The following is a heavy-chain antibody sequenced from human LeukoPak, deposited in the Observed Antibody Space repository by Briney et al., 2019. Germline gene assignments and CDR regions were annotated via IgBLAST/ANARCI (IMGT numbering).Heavy chain of an antibody. J-gene: IGHJ3*02. CDR3: ARETLRRTIKGAFDI. CDR2: ISAYNGNT. V-gene: IGHV1-18*01. D-gene: IGHD4-17*01. CDR1: GYTFTSYG. Sequence: GASVKVSCKASGYTFTSYGISWVRQAPGQGLEWMGWISAYNGNTNYAQKLQGRVTMTTDTSTSTAYMELRSLRSDDTAVYYCARETLRRTIKGAFDIWGQGTMVTVSS.